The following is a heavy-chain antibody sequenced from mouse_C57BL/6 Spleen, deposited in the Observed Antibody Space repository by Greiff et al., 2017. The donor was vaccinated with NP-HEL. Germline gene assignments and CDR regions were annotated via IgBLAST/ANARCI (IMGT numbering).Heavy chain of an antibody. CDR3: ARWGGYDYFGD. D-gene: IGHD2-2*01. CDR1: GYTFTSYW. CDR2: IDPSDSET. Sequence: QVQLQQPGAELVRPGSSVKLSCKASGYTFTSYWMHWVKQRPIQGLEWIGNIDPSDSETHYNQKFKDKATLTVDKSSSTAYMQLSSLTSEDSAVYYCARWGGYDYFGDWGQGTTLTVSS. V-gene: IGHV1-52*01. J-gene: IGHJ2*01.